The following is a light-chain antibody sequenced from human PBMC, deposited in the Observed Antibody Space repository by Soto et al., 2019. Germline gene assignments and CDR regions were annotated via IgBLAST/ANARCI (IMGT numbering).Light chain of an antibody. CDR2: DVS. J-gene: IGLJ1*01. V-gene: IGLV2-14*03. Sequence: QSVLTQPASVSGSPGQSITISCTGTSSDVGGYNYVSWHQQHPGKAPKLIIYDVSNRPSGVSNRSSGSKSGNTASLTISGLQAEDEADYYCNSYTTSSTYVFGTGTKVTVL. CDR3: NSYTTSSTYV. CDR1: SSDVGGYNY.